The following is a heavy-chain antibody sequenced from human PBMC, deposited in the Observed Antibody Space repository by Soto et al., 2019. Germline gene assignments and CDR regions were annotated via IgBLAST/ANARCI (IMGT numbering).Heavy chain of an antibody. V-gene: IGHV1-3*01. CDR1: GYSFRSYG. D-gene: IGHD6-6*01. CDR3: ARVGLKYLRWFDP. J-gene: IGHJ5*02. CDR2: INVDNGDT. Sequence: QVQLVQSGAEVKMPGASVKVSCKASGYSFRSYGIQWVRQAPGQSLEWMGWINVDNGDTKYSQNFQDRVTIIRDTYASTVYMELSSLRTEDTAVYYCARVGLKYLRWFDPWGQGSLVTVSS.